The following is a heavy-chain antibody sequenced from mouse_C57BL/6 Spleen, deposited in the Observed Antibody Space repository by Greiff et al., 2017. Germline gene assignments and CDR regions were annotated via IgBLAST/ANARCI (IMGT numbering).Heavy chain of an antibody. J-gene: IGHJ4*01. CDR1: GFTFSDYG. D-gene: IGHD2-4*01. Sequence: EVMLVESGGGLVKPGGSLKLSCAASGFTFSDYGMHWVRQAPEKGLEWVAYISSGSSTIYYADKVKGRFTITRDNAKTTLFLQMTSRRSEDTAMYYCARERYDYYLYYYAMDYWGQGTSVTVSS. CDR2: ISSGSSTI. V-gene: IGHV5-17*01. CDR3: ARERYDYYLYYYAMDY.